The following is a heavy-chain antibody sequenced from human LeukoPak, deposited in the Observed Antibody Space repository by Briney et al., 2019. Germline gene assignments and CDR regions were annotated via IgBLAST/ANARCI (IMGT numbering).Heavy chain of an antibody. V-gene: IGHV4-39*07. CDR1: GGSISSSSYY. J-gene: IGHJ5*02. CDR3: ARDRVGVAP. D-gene: IGHD2-15*01. CDR2: SYYSGST. Sequence: SETLSLTCTVSGGSISSSSYYWGRIRQPPGKGLEWIGSSYYSGSTYYNPSLNSPVNISVDTSKKQFSLQLTSVTAAYTAVYYCARDRVGVAPWGQGTLVPVSS.